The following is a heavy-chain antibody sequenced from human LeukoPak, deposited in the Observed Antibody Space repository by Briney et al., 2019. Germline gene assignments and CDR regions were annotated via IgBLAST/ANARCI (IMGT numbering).Heavy chain of an antibody. Sequence: PSETLSLTCTVSGGSISSGDYYWSWIRQPPGKGLEWIGYIYYSGSTYYNPSLKSRVTMSVDTSKNQFSLKLSSVTAADTAVYYCARGADCSSTSCYSRDAFDIWGQGTMVTVSS. CDR1: GGSISSGDYY. J-gene: IGHJ3*02. D-gene: IGHD2-2*01. V-gene: IGHV4-30-4*08. CDR3: ARGADCSSTSCYSRDAFDI. CDR2: IYYSGST.